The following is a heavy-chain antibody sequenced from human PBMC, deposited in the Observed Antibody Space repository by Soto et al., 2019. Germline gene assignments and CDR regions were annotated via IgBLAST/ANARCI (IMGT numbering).Heavy chain of an antibody. D-gene: IGHD3-22*01. CDR1: GGSLSNFG. J-gene: IGHJ6*02. Sequence: QVQLVQSGAEVKKPGSSVKVSCTASGGSLSNFGISWVRQAPGQGLEWMGAIIPVFGTPNYAQKFQDRVAIQADXSTTTVYMEVRSLTSEDTAVYYCARGDATKIVVTTYYAMDVWGQGTTVTVSS. CDR3: ARGDATKIVVTTYYAMDV. V-gene: IGHV1-69*12. CDR2: IIPVFGTP.